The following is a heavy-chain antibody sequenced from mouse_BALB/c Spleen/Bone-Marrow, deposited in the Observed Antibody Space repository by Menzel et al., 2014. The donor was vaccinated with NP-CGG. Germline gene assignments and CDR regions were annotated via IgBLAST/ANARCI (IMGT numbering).Heavy chain of an antibody. V-gene: IGHV1-4*01. D-gene: IGHD2-10*02. CDR2: INPSSGYT. CDR3: AREGYGNYAY. CDR1: GYTFTSYT. Sequence: QVQLQQSGAELARPGASVKMSCKASGYTFTSYTMHWVKQRPGQGLEWIGYINPSSGYTNYNQKFKDKATLTADKSSSTAYMLLSSLISEDSAVYYCAREGYGNYAYWGQGTLVTVSA. J-gene: IGHJ3*01.